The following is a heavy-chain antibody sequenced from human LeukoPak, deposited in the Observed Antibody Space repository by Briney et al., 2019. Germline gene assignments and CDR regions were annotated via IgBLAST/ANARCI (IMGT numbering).Heavy chain of an antibody. J-gene: IGHJ4*02. CDR3: AKDSKFGEPYYFDY. CDR2: ISGSGGST. D-gene: IGHD3-10*01. CDR1: GFTFSSYA. Sequence: GGSLRLSCAASGFTFSSYAMSWVRQAPGKGLEWVSAISGSGGSTYYADSVEGRFTISGDNTKNTMYLQMNSMRGEDTAVYYCAKDSKFGEPYYFDYWGQGTLVTVSS. V-gene: IGHV3-23*01.